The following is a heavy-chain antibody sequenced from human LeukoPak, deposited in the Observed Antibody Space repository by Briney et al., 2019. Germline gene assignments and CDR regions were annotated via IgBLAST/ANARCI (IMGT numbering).Heavy chain of an antibody. Sequence: ASVKVPCKASGFTFTSSAMQWVRQARGQRLEWIGWIVVGSGNTNYAQKFQEGVTITRDMSTSTAYMELSSLRSEDTAVYYCAACYSGSYFGAFDIWGQGTMVTVSS. CDR3: AACYSGSYFGAFDI. CDR2: IVVGSGNT. J-gene: IGHJ3*02. D-gene: IGHD1-26*01. CDR1: GFTFTSSA. V-gene: IGHV1-58*02.